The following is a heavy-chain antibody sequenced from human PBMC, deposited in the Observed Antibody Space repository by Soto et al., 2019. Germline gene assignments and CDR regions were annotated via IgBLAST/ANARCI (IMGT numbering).Heavy chain of an antibody. CDR1: GFTFSSYS. J-gene: IGHJ5*02. D-gene: IGHD3-10*01. V-gene: IGHV3-48*01. CDR2: ISSSSTI. Sequence: EVQLVESGGGLVQPGGSLRLSCAASGFTFSSYSMNWVRQAPGKGLEWVSYISSSSTIYYADSVKGRFTISRDNAKNSLYLQMNSLRAEDTAVYYCARGVPFDPWGQGTLVTVSS. CDR3: ARGVPFDP.